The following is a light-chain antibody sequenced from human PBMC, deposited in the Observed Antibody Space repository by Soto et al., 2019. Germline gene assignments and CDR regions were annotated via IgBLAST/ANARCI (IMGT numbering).Light chain of an antibody. CDR3: QSYDTRLTAWI. CDR2: GTT. Sequence: QSVLTQPPSVSGAPGQRVTITCSGSGSNIGAGYDVHWYQHVPGMPPRLLIFGTTNRPSIVPDRFSGSKSGTSASLAITGIQAEDEADYYCQSYDTRLTAWIFGGGTRSPS. V-gene: IGLV1-40*01. CDR1: GSNIGAGYD. J-gene: IGLJ2*01.